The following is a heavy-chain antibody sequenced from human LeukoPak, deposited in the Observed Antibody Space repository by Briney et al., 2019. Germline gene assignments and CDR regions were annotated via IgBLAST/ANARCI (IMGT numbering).Heavy chain of an antibody. CDR1: GGSISSYY. D-gene: IGHD6-19*01. CDR3: ATGRSGWSFDY. J-gene: IGHJ4*02. V-gene: IGHV4-59*01. CDR2: IYYSGST. Sequence: PSETLSLTCTVSGGSISSYYLSWIRQPPGKGLEWIGYIYYSGSTNYNPSLKSRVTISVDTSKNQFSLKLSSVTDADRAVYYCATGRSGWSFDYWGQGTLVTVSS.